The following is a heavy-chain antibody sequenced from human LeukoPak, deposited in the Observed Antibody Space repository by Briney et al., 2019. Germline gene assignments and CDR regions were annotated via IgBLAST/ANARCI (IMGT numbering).Heavy chain of an antibody. D-gene: IGHD6-13*01. Sequence: GGSLRPSCAASGFTFSSYWMSWVRQAPGKGLEWVANIKQDGSEKYYVDSVKGRFTISRDNAKNSLYLQMNSLRAEDTAVYYCARGGAAADFDYWGQGTLVTVSS. V-gene: IGHV3-7*01. CDR1: GFTFSSYW. CDR2: IKQDGSEK. CDR3: ARGGAAADFDY. J-gene: IGHJ4*02.